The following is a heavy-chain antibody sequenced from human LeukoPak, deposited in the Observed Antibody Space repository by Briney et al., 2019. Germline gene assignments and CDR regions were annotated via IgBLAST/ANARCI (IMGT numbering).Heavy chain of an antibody. CDR2: ISYDGSNK. V-gene: IGHV3-30*18. CDR3: AKALYSSSWYPTSYYYYGMDV. CDR1: GFTFSSYG. D-gene: IGHD6-13*01. J-gene: IGHJ6*02. Sequence: GGSLRLSCAASGFTFSSYGMHWVRQAPGKGLEWVAVISYDGSNKYYADSVKGRFTISRDNSKNTLYLQMNSLRAEDTAVYYCAKALYSSSWYPTSYYYYGMDVWGQGTTVTVSS.